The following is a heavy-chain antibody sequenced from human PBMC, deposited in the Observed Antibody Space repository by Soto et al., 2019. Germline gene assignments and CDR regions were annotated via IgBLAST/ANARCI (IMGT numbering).Heavy chain of an antibody. Sequence: SVKVSCKASGGTFSSYAISWVRQAPGQGLEWMGGIIPIFGTANYAQKFQGRVTITADESTSTAYMELSSLRSEDTAVYYCARVTTVVTPGDYYYGLAVWGQGTTVTVSS. D-gene: IGHD4-17*01. CDR2: IIPIFGTA. V-gene: IGHV1-69*13. J-gene: IGHJ6*02. CDR1: GGTFSSYA. CDR3: ARVTTVVTPGDYYYGLAV.